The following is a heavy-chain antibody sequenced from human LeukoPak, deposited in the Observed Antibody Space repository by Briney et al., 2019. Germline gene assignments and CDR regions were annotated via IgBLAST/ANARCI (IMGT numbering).Heavy chain of an antibody. CDR2: IYSGGST. J-gene: IGHJ3*02. CDR3: AKSPAMVIDAFDI. Sequence: GSLRLSCAASGFTFSSYAMTWVRQAPGKGLEWVSVIYSGGSTYYADSVKGRFTISRDNSKNTLYLQMNSLRAEDTAVYYCAKSPAMVIDAFDIWGQGTMVTVSS. D-gene: IGHD5-18*01. V-gene: IGHV3-23*03. CDR1: GFTFSSYA.